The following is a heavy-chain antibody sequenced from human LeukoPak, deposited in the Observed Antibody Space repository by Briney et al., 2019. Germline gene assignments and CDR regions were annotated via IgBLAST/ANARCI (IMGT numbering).Heavy chain of an antibody. CDR1: GGSISSGDYY. CDR2: IYYSGST. V-gene: IGHV4-30-4*08. CDR3: ARELMDGGYLRSYYFDY. D-gene: IGHD4-17*01. J-gene: IGHJ4*02. Sequence: SQTLSLTCTVSGGSISSGDYYWSWIRQPQGKGLEGIGYIYYSGSTYYNPSLKSRVTISVDTSKNQFSLKLSSVTAADTAMYYCARELMDGGYLRSYYFDYWGLGTLVTVSS.